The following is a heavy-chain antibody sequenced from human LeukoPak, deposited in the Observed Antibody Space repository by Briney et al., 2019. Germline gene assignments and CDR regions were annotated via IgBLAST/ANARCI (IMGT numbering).Heavy chain of an antibody. CDR1: GGSISSSNW. J-gene: IGHJ3*02. Sequence: SETLSLTCAVSGGSISSSNWWSWVRQPPGKGLEWIGEIYHSGSTNYNPSLKSRVTISVDTSKNQFSLKLSSVTAADTAVYYCARDAYYYDSSGRDAFDIWGQGTMVTVSS. CDR2: IYHSGST. D-gene: IGHD3-22*01. CDR3: ARDAYYYDSSGRDAFDI. V-gene: IGHV4-4*02.